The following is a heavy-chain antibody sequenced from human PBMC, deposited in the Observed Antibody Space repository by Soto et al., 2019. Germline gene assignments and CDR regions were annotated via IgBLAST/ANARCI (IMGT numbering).Heavy chain of an antibody. V-gene: IGHV3-9*01. CDR3: AKGAEDITMVRGVSYYFDY. J-gene: IGHJ4*02. Sequence: EVQLVESGGGLVQPGRSLRLSCAASGFTFDDYAMHWVRQAPGKGLEWVSGFSWNSGSIGYADSVKGRFTISRDNAKNCLYLQMNSLRAEDTALYYCAKGAEDITMVRGVSYYFDYWGQGTLVTVSS. CDR1: GFTFDDYA. D-gene: IGHD3-10*01. CDR2: FSWNSGSI.